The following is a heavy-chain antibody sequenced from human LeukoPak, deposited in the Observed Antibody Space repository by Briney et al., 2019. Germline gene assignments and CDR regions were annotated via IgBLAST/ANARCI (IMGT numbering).Heavy chain of an antibody. Sequence: PGGSLRLSCAASGFTFSSYAMHWVRQAPGKGLEWVAVISYDGSNKYYADSVKGRFTISRDNSKNTLYLQMNSLRAEDTAVYYCARQGAGEFHFDYWGQGTLVTVSS. V-gene: IGHV3-30-3*01. CDR1: GFTFSSYA. CDR3: ARQGAGEFHFDY. J-gene: IGHJ4*02. CDR2: ISYDGSNK. D-gene: IGHD3-10*01.